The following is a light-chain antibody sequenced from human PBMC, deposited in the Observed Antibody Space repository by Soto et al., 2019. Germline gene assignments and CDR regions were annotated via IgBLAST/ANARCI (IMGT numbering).Light chain of an antibody. CDR3: SSSTSSSTYVV. Sequence: QSVLTQPASVSGSPGQSITISCTGTSSDVGGYNYVSWYQQHPGKAPKLMIYDVSNRPSGVSNRFSGSKSGNTASLTISGLQAADDADYYCSSSTSSSTYVVFGGGTKLTVL. CDR1: SSDVGGYNY. CDR2: DVS. J-gene: IGLJ2*01. V-gene: IGLV2-14*01.